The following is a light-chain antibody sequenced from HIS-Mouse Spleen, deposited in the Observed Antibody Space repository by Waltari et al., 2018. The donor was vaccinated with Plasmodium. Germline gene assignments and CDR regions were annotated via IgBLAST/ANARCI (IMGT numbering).Light chain of an antibody. CDR2: EGS. V-gene: IGLV2-23*01. Sequence: QSALTQPASVSGSPGPSSTISCTGTSSDVGSYNLVSLYQQPQGKAPKLMINEGSKRPSGVSNRFSGSKSGNTASLTISGLQAEDEADYYCCSYAGSSTLGVFGGGTKLTVL. CDR3: CSYAGSSTLGV. CDR1: SSDVGSYNL. J-gene: IGLJ3*02.